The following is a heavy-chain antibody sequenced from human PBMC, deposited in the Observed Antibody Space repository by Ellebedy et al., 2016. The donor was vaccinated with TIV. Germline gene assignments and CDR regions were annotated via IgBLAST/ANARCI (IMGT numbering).Heavy chain of an antibody. CDR3: ERDLRTPGY. V-gene: IGHV3-7*01. Sequence: PGGSLRLSCEVSGFIFSNYWTSWVRQAPGKGLEWVASIKEYGSQNYTVDSAKARFTISRDDAKKSLYLQMDSLRAEDTAGYYCERDLRTPGYWGQGTLVTVSS. D-gene: IGHD2-2*01. CDR2: IKEYGSQN. CDR1: GFIFSNYW. J-gene: IGHJ4*02.